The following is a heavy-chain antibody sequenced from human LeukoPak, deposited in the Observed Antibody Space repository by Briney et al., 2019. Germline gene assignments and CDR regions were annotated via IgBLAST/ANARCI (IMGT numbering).Heavy chain of an antibody. CDR3: ARGSVAGTRVDY. CDR1: GDSISSSRYY. Sequence: PSETLSLTCTVSGDSISSSRYYWGWIRQPPGKGLEWIGSIYYSGSAYYNPSLKSRVTISVDTSKNQFSLNLSSVTAADTAVYYCARGSVAGTRVDYWGQGTLVTVS. J-gene: IGHJ4*02. CDR2: IYYSGSA. V-gene: IGHV4-39*01. D-gene: IGHD6-19*01.